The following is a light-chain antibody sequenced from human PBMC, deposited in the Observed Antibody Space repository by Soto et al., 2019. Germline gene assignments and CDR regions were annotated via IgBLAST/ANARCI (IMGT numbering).Light chain of an antibody. V-gene: IGKV1-12*01. CDR1: QVISSW. Sequence: DLQMTQSPSSVSASVGDTVTITCRASQVISSWLAWYQHKPERAPKLLIYKASNLQPGVPSRFSGSGSEADYTFTLTIRNLQPEDFATYYCHQASSFPLTFGGGTKVEIK. J-gene: IGKJ4*01. CDR2: KAS. CDR3: HQASSFPLT.